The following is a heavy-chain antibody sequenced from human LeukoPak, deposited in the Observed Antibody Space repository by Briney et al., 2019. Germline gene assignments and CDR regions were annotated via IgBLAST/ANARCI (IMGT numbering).Heavy chain of an antibody. J-gene: IGHJ6*02. CDR2: ISYDCSNK. D-gene: IGHD3-22*01. V-gene: IGHV3-30-3*01. Sequence: PGGSLRLSCAASGFTFSSYAMHWVRQAQGEGLEWVAVISYDCSNKYYADSVKGRFTISRDNSKNTLYLQMNSLRAEDTAVYYCARALPISMIVVVYPGGMDVWGQGTTVTASS. CDR1: GFTFSSYA. CDR3: ARALPISMIVVVYPGGMDV.